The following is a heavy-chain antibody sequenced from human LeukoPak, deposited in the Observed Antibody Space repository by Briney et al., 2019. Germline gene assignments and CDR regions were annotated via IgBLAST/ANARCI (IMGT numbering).Heavy chain of an antibody. CDR1: GGSISGYY. V-gene: IGHV4-59*08. J-gene: IGHJ4*02. Sequence: SETLSLTCTVSGGSISGYYWGWIRQPPGKGLEWIAYIYYTGSAYRSPSLKSRLTISVDTSKNQFSLKLSSVTAADTAIYYCARLIAVAGTLSFFDYWGQGTLVTVSS. CDR2: IYYTGSA. D-gene: IGHD6-19*01. CDR3: ARLIAVAGTLSFFDY.